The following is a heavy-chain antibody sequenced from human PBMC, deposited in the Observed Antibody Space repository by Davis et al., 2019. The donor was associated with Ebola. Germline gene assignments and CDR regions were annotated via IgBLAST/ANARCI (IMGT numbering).Heavy chain of an antibody. CDR2: ISYDGSNK. D-gene: IGHD2-2*01. CDR1: GFTFSSYG. CDR3: AKDTSNIWFDM. Sequence: GGSLRLSCAASGFTFSSYGMHWVRQAPGKGLEWVAVISYDGSNKYYADSVKGRFTISRDNSKNTLYLQMNGLRVEDTAIYYCAKDTSNIWFDMWGQGTMVTVSS. J-gene: IGHJ3*02. V-gene: IGHV3-30*18.